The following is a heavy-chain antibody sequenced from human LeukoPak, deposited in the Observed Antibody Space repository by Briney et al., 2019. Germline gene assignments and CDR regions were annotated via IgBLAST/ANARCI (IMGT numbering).Heavy chain of an antibody. D-gene: IGHD1-26*01. CDR2: IKQDGSTK. CDR3: TRDTIGSLDY. J-gene: IGHJ4*02. Sequence: GGSLRLSCAASGFTFANSWMAWVRQAPGKGLEWVANIKQDGSTKHYADSLKGRFTISRDNPKNSLFLQMNNLRADDTAIYYCTRDTIGSLDYWGQGILVTVAS. V-gene: IGHV3-7*01. CDR1: GFTFANSW.